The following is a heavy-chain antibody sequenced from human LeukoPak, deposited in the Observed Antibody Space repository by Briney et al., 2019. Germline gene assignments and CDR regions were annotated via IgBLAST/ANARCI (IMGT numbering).Heavy chain of an antibody. CDR1: GYTFTGYY. CDR3: ARDLGAATVTATDDY. V-gene: IGHV1-2*02. CDR2: INPNSGGT. D-gene: IGHD4-17*01. Sequence: ASVKVSCKASGYTFTGYYMPWVRQAPGQGLEWMGWINPNSGGTNYAQKFQGRVTMTRDTSISTAYMELSRLRSDDTAVYYCARDLGAATVTATDDYWGQGTLVTVSS. J-gene: IGHJ4*02.